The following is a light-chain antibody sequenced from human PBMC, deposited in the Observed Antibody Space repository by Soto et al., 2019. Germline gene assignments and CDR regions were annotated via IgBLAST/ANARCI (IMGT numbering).Light chain of an antibody. CDR1: QTISSW. CDR3: QQRSIWPRNT. V-gene: IGKV1-5*03. CDR2: KAS. Sequence: DIQMTQSPSTLSGSVGDRVTITCRASQTISSWLAWYQQKPGKAPKLLIYKASTLKSGVPSRFSGSGSGTEFTLTISSLEPEDVAVYYCQQRSIWPRNTFGLGTKVDIK. J-gene: IGKJ2*01.